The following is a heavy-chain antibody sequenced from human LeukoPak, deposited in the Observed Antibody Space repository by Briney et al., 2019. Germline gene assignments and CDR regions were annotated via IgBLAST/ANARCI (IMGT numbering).Heavy chain of an antibody. CDR3: AASLYCTNIYTCHASALDY. V-gene: IGHV1-2*02. D-gene: IGHD2-8*01. CDR1: RHTFTGQH. Sequence: SVRVSCSAFRHTFTGQHIHWVRQAARHRQEWMGWIKPNSGETDYAEKSQGRGTMTRDTSIGTAHMELSGLRSDDTAVYYCAASLYCTNIYTCHASALDYWGQGTLVTVSS. CDR2: IKPNSGET. J-gene: IGHJ4*02.